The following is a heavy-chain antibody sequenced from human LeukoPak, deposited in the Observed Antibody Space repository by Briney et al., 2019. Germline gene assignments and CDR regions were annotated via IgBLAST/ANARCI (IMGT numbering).Heavy chain of an antibody. J-gene: IGHJ3*02. CDR3: TDSSGSHDGAFDI. D-gene: IGHD3-22*01. CDR1: GYTLTGLS. V-gene: IGHV1-24*01. CDR2: FDPEDGET. Sequence: ASVKVSCKVSGYTLTGLSMHWVRQAPGKGLEWMGGFDPEDGETIYAQKFQGRVTMTEDTSTDTAYMELSSLRSEDTAVYYCTDSSGSHDGAFDIWGQGTMVTVSS.